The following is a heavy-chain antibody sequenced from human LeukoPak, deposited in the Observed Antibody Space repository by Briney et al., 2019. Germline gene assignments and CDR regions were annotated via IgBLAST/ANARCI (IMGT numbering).Heavy chain of an antibody. D-gene: IGHD3-9*01. CDR1: GYSFPSYW. J-gene: IGHJ3*02. CDR2: LNPSDSYT. CDR3: ARTRHYDILTGYQEAAGAFDI. Sequence: GESLRISCKGPGYSFPSYWISWVRQIPGQGLEWMGRLNPSDSYTNYSPSFQGHVTISADKSISTAYLQWSSLKASDTAMYYCARTRHYDILTGYQEAAGAFDIWGQGTMVTVSS. V-gene: IGHV5-10-1*01.